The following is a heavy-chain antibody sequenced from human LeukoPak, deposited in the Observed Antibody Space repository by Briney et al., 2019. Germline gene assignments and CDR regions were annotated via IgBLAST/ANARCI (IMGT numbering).Heavy chain of an antibody. CDR1: GFSLSTSGVG. CDR2: IYWDDDK. CDR3: AHSLRYVDWPSPGGFDY. J-gene: IGHJ4*02. Sequence: SGPTLVNPTQTLTLTCTFSGFSLSTSGVGVGWIRQPPGKALEWLALIYWDDDKRYSPSLKSRLTITKDTSKNQVVLTMTNMDPVDTATYYCAHSLRYVDWPSPGGFDYWGQGTLVTVSS. D-gene: IGHD3-9*01. V-gene: IGHV2-5*02.